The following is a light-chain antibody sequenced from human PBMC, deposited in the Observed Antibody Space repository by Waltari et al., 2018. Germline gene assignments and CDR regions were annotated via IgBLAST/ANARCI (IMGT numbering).Light chain of an antibody. J-gene: IGLJ1*01. CDR1: SSDVGGYNL. V-gene: IGLV2-23*02. Sequence: QSALTQLASVSGSRGQSITISCTGTSSDVGGYNLVSWYQQHPGRGPKPIIYDVTTRPSGVSTRFSGSKSGNTASLTISGLQAEDEADYYCCSFAGSISVFTVFGTGTTVTVL. CDR3: CSFAGSISVFTV. CDR2: DVT.